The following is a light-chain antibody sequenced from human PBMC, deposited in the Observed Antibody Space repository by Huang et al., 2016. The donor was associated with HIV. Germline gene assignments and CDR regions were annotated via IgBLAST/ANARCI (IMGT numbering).Light chain of an antibody. CDR3: QQLNSYPYT. Sequence: IQLTQSPSSLSASVGDRVTINCRASQGSSSYLAWYQQKPVKAPKLLIDAASTLQSGVPSRFSGSGSGTDFTLTISSLQPEDFVTYYCQQLNSYPYTFGQGTKLEIK. J-gene: IGKJ2*01. CDR1: QGSSSY. V-gene: IGKV1-9*01. CDR2: AAS.